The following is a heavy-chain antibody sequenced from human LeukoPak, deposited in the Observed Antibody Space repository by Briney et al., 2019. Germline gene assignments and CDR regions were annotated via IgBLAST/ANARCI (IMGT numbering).Heavy chain of an antibody. CDR3: ARHVYCSSTSCYFFDY. Sequence: GESLRISCKGSGYSSTSYWISWVRQMPGKGLEWMGRIDPSDSYTNYSPSFQGHVTISADKSISTAYLQWSSLKASDTAMYYCARHVYCSSTSCYFFDYWGQGTLVTVSS. J-gene: IGHJ4*02. V-gene: IGHV5-10-1*01. CDR2: IDPSDSYT. D-gene: IGHD2-2*01. CDR1: GYSSTSYW.